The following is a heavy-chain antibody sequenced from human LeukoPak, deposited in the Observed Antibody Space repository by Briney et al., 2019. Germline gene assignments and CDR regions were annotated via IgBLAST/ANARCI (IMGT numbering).Heavy chain of an antibody. Sequence: GGSLRLSCAASGFSFSDYYMSWIRQAPGKGLEWLSYIRSSSGTIYYADSVKGRFTISRDNAQNSLYLQMNSLRAEDTAVYYCASGSGWFSFDSWGQGTLVSVSS. V-gene: IGHV3-11*04. CDR3: ASGSGWFSFDS. J-gene: IGHJ4*02. D-gene: IGHD6-19*01. CDR1: GFSFSDYY. CDR2: IRSSSGTI.